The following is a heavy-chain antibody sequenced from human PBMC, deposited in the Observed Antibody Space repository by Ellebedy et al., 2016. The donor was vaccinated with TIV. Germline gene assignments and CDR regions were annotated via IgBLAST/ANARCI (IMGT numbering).Heavy chain of an antibody. CDR2: INSDGSST. CDR1: GFTFSSYW. D-gene: IGHD2-15*01. CDR3: ARNRYCSGGNCYALGY. V-gene: IGHV3-74*01. Sequence: GESLKISCAASGFTFSSYWMHWVRQAPGKGLVWVSRINSDGSSTSYADSVKGRFTISRDNAKNTLYLQMNSLRAEDTAVYYCARNRYCSGGNCYALGYWGQGTLVTVSS. J-gene: IGHJ4*02.